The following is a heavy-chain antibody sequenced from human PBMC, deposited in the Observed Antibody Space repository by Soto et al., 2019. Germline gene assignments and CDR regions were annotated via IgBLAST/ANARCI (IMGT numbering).Heavy chain of an antibody. CDR3: ARSRWIFGAVSNWFDP. V-gene: IGHV1-18*01. Sequence: ASVKVSCKASGYTFTSYGISWVRQAPGQGLEWMGWISAYNGNTNYAQKLQGRVTMTTDTSTSTAYMELRSLRSDDTAVYYCARSRWIFGAVSNWFDPWGQGTLVTVSS. CDR2: ISAYNGNT. J-gene: IGHJ5*02. CDR1: GYTFTSYG. D-gene: IGHD3-3*01.